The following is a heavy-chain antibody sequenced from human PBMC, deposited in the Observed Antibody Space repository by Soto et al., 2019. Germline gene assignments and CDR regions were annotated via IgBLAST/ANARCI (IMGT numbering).Heavy chain of an antibody. CDR2: IYYSGNT. CDR1: GGSISNPNYY. CDR3: AGDYGSGKMDY. V-gene: IGHV4-31*03. J-gene: IGHJ4*02. D-gene: IGHD3-10*01. Sequence: QVQLQESGPGLVEPSQTLSLTCTVSGGSISNPNYYWSWIRQHPGKGLEWIGYIYYSGNTYYSPSPKSRITISIDPSKNQFSLKLNSVTAADTAVYYCAGDYGSGKMDYWGQGTLVTVSS.